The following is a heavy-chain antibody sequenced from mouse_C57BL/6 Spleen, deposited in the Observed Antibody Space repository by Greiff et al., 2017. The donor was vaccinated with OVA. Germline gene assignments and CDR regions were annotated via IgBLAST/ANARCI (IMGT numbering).Heavy chain of an antibody. CDR3: AREGGYYGSSYIFFDY. Sequence: EVKLVESGPGLVKPSQSLSLTCSVTGYSITSGYYWNWIRQFPGNKLEWMGYISYDGSNNYNPSLKNRISITRDTSKNQFFLKLNSVTTEDTSTYYCAREGGYYGSSYIFFDYWGQGTTLTVSS. V-gene: IGHV3-6*01. CDR1: GYSITSGYY. CDR2: ISYDGSN. D-gene: IGHD1-1*01. J-gene: IGHJ2*01.